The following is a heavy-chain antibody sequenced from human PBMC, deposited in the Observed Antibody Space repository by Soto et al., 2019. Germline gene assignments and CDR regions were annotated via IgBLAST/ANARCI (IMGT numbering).Heavy chain of an antibody. CDR2: IYHSGST. V-gene: IGHV4-4*02. Sequence: SETLSLTCAVSGGSISSSNLWSWVRQPPGKGLEWIGEIYHSGSTNYNPSLKSRVTISVDKSKNQFSLKLSSVTAADTAVYYCAREGGYSYGLPFDYWGQGTLVTVSS. D-gene: IGHD5-18*01. J-gene: IGHJ4*02. CDR1: GGSISSSNL. CDR3: AREGGYSYGLPFDY.